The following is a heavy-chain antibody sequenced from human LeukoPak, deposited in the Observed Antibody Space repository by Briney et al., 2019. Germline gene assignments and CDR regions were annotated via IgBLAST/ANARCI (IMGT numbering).Heavy chain of an antibody. Sequence: ASVKVSFTASGYTFTSYGISWVRQAPGPGLEWMGWISAYNGNTNYAQKLQGRVTMTTDTSTSKAYMELRSVRSDGTAVYYCARGLVGQPVDYWGQGTLVTVSS. CDR3: ARGLVGQPVDY. J-gene: IGHJ4*02. V-gene: IGHV1-18*01. D-gene: IGHD2-15*01. CDR2: ISAYNGNT. CDR1: GYTFTSYG.